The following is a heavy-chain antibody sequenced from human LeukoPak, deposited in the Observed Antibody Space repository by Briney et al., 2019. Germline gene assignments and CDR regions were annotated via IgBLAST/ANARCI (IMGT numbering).Heavy chain of an antibody. CDR2: IYTSGST. CDR3: ARGGTYDSSGYYYDEYYFDY. J-gene: IGHJ4*02. D-gene: IGHD3-22*01. Sequence: SETLSLTCTVSGGSISSYYWSWIRQPAGKGLEWIGRIYTSGSTNYNPSLKSRVTMSVDTSKNQFSLKLSSVTAADTAVYYCARGGTYDSSGYYYDEYYFDYWGQGTLVTVSS. V-gene: IGHV4-4*07. CDR1: GGSISSYY.